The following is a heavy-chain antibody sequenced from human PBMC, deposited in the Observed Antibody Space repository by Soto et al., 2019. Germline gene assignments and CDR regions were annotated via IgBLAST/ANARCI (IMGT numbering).Heavy chain of an antibody. D-gene: IGHD3-10*01. V-gene: IGHV1-46*01. Sequence: ASVKVSCKASGYTFTSYYMHWVRQAPGQGLEWMGIINPSGGSTSYAQKFQGRVTMTRDTSTSTVYMELSSLRSEDTAVYYCARPYYYGSGSYYPDDYYYYGMDVWGQGTTVTVSS. J-gene: IGHJ6*02. CDR1: GYTFTSYY. CDR3: ARPYYYGSGSYYPDDYYYYGMDV. CDR2: INPSGGST.